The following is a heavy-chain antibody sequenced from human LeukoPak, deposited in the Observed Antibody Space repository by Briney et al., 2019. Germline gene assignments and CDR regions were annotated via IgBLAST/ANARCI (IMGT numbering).Heavy chain of an antibody. CDR3: ARSGSWGVDYYYYMDV. V-gene: IGHV4-4*07. Sequence: SETLSLTCTVSGGSISSYYWSWIRQPAGKGLEWIGRIYTSGSTNYNPSLKSRVTMSVDTSKNQFSLKLSSVTAADTAVYYCARSGSWGVDYYYYMDVWGKGTTVTVSS. CDR2: IYTSGST. J-gene: IGHJ6*03. CDR1: GGSISSYY. D-gene: IGHD6-13*01.